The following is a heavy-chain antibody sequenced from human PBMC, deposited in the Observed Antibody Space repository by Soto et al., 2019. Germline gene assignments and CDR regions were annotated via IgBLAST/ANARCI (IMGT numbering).Heavy chain of an antibody. V-gene: IGHV3-13*01. Sequence: EVQLVESGGGLVQPGGSLRLSCAASGFTFSSYDMHWVRQATGKGLEWVSAIGTAGDTYYPGSVKGRFTISRENAKNSLYLQMNSLRAGDTAVYYCARSKSVTTGAFDIWGQGTMVTVSS. CDR1: GFTFSSYD. D-gene: IGHD4-17*01. J-gene: IGHJ3*02. CDR3: ARSKSVTTGAFDI. CDR2: IGTAGDT.